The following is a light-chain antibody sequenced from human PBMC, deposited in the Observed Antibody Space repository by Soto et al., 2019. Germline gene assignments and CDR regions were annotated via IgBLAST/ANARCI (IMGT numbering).Light chain of an antibody. CDR2: EVT. Sequence: QSSMTQPPSASGSPAQSVTISCTGTSSDVCGYDYFYWYQQHPGKAPKLMIYEVTIRPSGVSDRFSGSKSGNTASLTVSGLQAEAEDDYYCSGYTGRNXSYVLGTRTKVXVX. J-gene: IGLJ1*01. CDR1: SSDVCGYDY. V-gene: IGLV2-8*01. CDR3: SGYTGRNXSYV.